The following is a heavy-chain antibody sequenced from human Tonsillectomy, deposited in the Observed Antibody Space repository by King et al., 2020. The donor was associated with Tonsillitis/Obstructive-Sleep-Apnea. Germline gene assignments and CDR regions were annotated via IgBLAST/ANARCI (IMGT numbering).Heavy chain of an antibody. J-gene: IGHJ4*02. CDR3: ARGGVQQLAPFDY. CDR2: IYHSGGT. V-gene: IGHV4-4*02. D-gene: IGHD6-13*01. CDR1: GGSLSSSNW. Sequence: LQLQESGPGLVKPSGTLSLTCVVSGGSLSSSNWWSWVRQPPGKGLEWIGEIYHSGGTNYNTSLKSRVTISVDKSKNQFSLKLSSVAAADTAVYYCARGGVQQLAPFDYWGQGTLVTVSS.